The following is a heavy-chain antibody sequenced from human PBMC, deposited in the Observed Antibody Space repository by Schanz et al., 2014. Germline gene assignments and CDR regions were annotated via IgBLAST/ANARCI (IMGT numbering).Heavy chain of an antibody. V-gene: IGHV3-30*02. J-gene: IGHJ6*02. CDR2: IRYDGNNK. CDR3: ARDRQQLVGRIGYYYGMDV. Sequence: QVQLVESGGGVVQPGGSLRLSCAASGFTFTNYAMHWVRQAPGKGLEWVTFIRYDGNNKFYADSVKGRFTISRDNSKNTLYLQMNSLRAEDTALYYCARDRQQLVGRIGYYYGMDVWGQGTTVTVSS. D-gene: IGHD6-13*01. CDR1: GFTFTNYA.